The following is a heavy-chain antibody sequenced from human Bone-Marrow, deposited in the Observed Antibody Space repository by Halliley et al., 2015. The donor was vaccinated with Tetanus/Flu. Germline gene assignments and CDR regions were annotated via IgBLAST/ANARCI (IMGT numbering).Heavy chain of an antibody. CDR3: ARIPGGAPRFFPPDYFDP. CDR2: IYFSGST. D-gene: IGHD4-17*01. CDR1: GGSISRFY. Sequence: TLSLTCTVSGGSISRFYWSWLRQSPGRGLEWIGYIYFSGSTNYNPSLKSRVTISLDTSKTQFSLRLNSVTAADTAVYYCARIPGGAPRFFPPDYFDPWGQGILVPVSS. V-gene: IGHV4-59*01. J-gene: IGHJ5*02.